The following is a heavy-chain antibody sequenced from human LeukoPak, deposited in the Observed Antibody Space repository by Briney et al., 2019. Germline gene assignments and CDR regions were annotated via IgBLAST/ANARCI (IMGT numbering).Heavy chain of an antibody. CDR3: AKDVWASDYYDSSGYQYFDY. Sequence: GGSLRLSCAASGFTFSRYWMSWVRQAPGKGLEWVAVISYDGSNKYYADSVKGRFTISRDNSKNTLYLQMNSLRAEDTAVYYCAKDVWASDYYDSSGYQYFDYWGQGTLVTVSS. D-gene: IGHD3-22*01. CDR1: GFTFSRYW. J-gene: IGHJ4*02. V-gene: IGHV3-30*18. CDR2: ISYDGSNK.